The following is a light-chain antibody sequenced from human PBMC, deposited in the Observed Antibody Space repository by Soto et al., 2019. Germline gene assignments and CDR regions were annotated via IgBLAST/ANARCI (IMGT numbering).Light chain of an antibody. CDR3: QQSYSTPIT. CDR2: AAS. V-gene: IGKV1-39*01. CDR1: QSISSY. J-gene: IGKJ5*01. Sequence: DIQTTQSPSSLSSSVGDRFTITCRASQSISSYLNWYQQKAGQAPKLLIYAASSLQSGVPSRFSASGSGTHSTLAITSLQPEDFATYYCQQSYSTPITFGQGTRLEIK.